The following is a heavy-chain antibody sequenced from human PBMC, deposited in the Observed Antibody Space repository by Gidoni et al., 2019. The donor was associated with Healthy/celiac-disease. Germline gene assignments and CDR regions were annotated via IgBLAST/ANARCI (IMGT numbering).Heavy chain of an antibody. J-gene: IGHJ4*02. Sequence: EVQLVESGGGLVQPGGSLRLSCAASGFTFSSYEMNWFPQAPGKGLEWVSYISSSGSTIDYADSVKGRFTISRDNAKNSLYLQMNSLRAEDTAVYYCARLERGQLWPTRIAAPGTDWGYWGQGTLVTVSS. D-gene: IGHD6-13*01. CDR1: GFTFSSYE. CDR3: ARLERGQLWPTRIAAPGTDWGY. V-gene: IGHV3-48*03. CDR2: ISSSGSTI.